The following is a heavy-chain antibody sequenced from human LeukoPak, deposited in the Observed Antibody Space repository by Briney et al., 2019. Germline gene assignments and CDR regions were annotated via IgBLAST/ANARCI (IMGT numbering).Heavy chain of an antibody. J-gene: IGHJ6*03. CDR2: IKYDGNTI. D-gene: IGHD6-13*01. V-gene: IGHV3-30*02. CDR1: GFTYSHNC. Sequence: GGSLRLSCVASGFTYSHNCMHWVRQAPGKGLEWVAYIKYDGNTIFYADSVKGRFTISRDNSKNTLYLQMNSLRTDDTAVYYCGKDASSWESYYYYYMDVWGKGTTVTVS. CDR3: GKDASSWESYYYYYMDV.